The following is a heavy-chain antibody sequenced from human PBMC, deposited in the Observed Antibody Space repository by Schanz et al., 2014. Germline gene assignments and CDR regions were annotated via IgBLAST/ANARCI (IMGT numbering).Heavy chain of an antibody. D-gene: IGHD2-8*02. CDR3: AREGTISRGRTGGVDA. CDR2: INPNSGGT. Sequence: QVQLVQSGAEVKKPGASVKVSCKASGYTFTDYHIHWVRQAPGQGLEWMGRINPNSGGTNFAQKFQGRVTVTRDTSISTTYMELGGLRFDDTAVYYCAREGTISRGRTGGVDAWGQGTLVTVSS. CDR1: GYTFTDYH. V-gene: IGHV1-2*06. J-gene: IGHJ5*02.